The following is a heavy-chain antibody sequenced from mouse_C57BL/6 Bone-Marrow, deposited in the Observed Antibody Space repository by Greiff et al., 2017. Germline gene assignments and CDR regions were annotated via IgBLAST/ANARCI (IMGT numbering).Heavy chain of an antibody. J-gene: IGHJ3*01. Sequence: VQLQQSGAELARPGASVKLSCKASGYTFTSYGISWVKQRTGQGLEWIGEIYPRSGNTYYNEKFKGKATLTADKSSSTAYMELRSLTSEDSAVYFCARAFTTPWGQGTLVTVSA. CDR3: ARAFTTP. CDR2: IYPRSGNT. V-gene: IGHV1-81*01. D-gene: IGHD1-1*01. CDR1: GYTFTSYG.